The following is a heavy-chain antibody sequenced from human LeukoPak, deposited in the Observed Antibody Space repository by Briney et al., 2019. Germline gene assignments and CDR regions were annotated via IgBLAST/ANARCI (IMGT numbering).Heavy chain of an antibody. D-gene: IGHD3-22*01. CDR2: INSKGGST. V-gene: IGHV3-20*04. CDR1: GFTFDDYG. CDR3: ARDYDSSGYSDAFDI. Sequence: GGSLRLSCAASGFTFDDYGMSWVRQAPGKGLEWVSGINSKGGSTGYADSVKGRFTISRDNAKNSLYLQMNSLRAEDTALYYCARDYDSSGYSDAFDIWGQGTIVTVSS. J-gene: IGHJ3*02.